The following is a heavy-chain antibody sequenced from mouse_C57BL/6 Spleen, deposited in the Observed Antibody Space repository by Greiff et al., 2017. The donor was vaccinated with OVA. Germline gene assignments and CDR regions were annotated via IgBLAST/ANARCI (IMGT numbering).Heavy chain of an antibody. Sequence: EVKLMESGEGLVKPGGSLKLSCAASGFTFSSYAMSWVRQTPEKRLEWVAYISSGGDYIYYADTVKGRFTISRDNARNTLYLHMSSLTSEDTAMYYYTGPHYDTGFYYAMDYWGQGTSVTVSA. J-gene: IGHJ4*01. CDR3: TGPHYDTGFYYAMDY. CDR1: GFTFSSYA. V-gene: IGHV5-9-1*02. CDR2: ISSGGDYI. D-gene: IGHD2-4*01.